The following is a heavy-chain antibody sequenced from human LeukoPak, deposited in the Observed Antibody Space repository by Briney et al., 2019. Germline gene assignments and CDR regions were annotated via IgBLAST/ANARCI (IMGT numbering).Heavy chain of an antibody. Sequence: GGSLRLSCAASGLIFSSYAMRWAPQAPGKGLEWVSSISGSGGSTYYADCVKGRFTIPRDNYKNQLQLQMNSLRAEDTAVYYCAKGKMYEDFIITSQNIVPRGVSCDYWGQGTLVSVSS. J-gene: IGHJ4*02. CDR3: AKGKMYEDFIITSQNIVPRGVSCDY. CDR1: GLIFSSYA. V-gene: IGHV3-23*01. D-gene: IGHD3-3*01. CDR2: ISGSGGST.